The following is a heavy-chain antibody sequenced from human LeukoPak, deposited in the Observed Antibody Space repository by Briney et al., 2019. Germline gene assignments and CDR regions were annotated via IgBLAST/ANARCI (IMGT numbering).Heavy chain of an antibody. CDR1: GYTFTSYD. J-gene: IGHJ3*02. V-gene: IGHV1-8*01. CDR3: ARVEPRFDAFDI. CDR2: MNPNSGNT. Sequence: ASVKVSCKASGYTFTSYDINWVRQATGQGLEWMGWMNPNSGNTGYAQKFQGRVTMTRNTSISTAYMELSSLRSEDTAVYYCARVEPRFDAFDIWGQGTMVTVSS.